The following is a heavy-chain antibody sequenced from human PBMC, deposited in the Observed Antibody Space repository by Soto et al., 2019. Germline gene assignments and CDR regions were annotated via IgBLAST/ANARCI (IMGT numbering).Heavy chain of an antibody. CDR3: AKFSMTTVTRSALRYFEY. Sequence: EVQLLESGGGLVQPGGSLRLSCAASGFTFSSYAMSWVRQAPGKGLEWVSAISGSGGSTYYADSVKGRFTISRDNSKNTLYLQMNSLRAEDTAVYYCAKFSMTTVTRSALRYFEYCGQGTLVTVSS. CDR1: GFTFSSYA. J-gene: IGHJ4*02. D-gene: IGHD4-17*01. V-gene: IGHV3-23*01. CDR2: ISGSGGST.